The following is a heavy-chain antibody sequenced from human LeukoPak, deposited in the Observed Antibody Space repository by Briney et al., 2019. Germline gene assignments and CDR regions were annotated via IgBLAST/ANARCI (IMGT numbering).Heavy chain of an antibody. V-gene: IGHV3-23*01. J-gene: IGHJ4*02. D-gene: IGHD6-19*01. CDR1: GFTFSNYV. Sequence: GGSLSLSCAASGFTFSNYVMNWVRQAPGRGLEWVSGVSGSGGSTYYADSVKGRFTISRDNSRNTLYLQMNSLRAEDTAVYYCAKMGTAVDQTTDYWGQGTLVTVSS. CDR3: AKMGTAVDQTTDY. CDR2: VSGSGGST.